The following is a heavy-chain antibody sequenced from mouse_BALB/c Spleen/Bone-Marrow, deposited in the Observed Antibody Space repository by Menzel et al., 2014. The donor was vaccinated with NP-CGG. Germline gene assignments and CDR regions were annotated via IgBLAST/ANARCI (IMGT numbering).Heavy chain of an antibody. V-gene: IGHV5-4*02. CDR2: ISDGGSYT. J-gene: IGHJ4*01. Sequence: EVKLVESGGGLVKPGGSLKLSCAASGFTFSDYYMYWVRQTLEKRLEWVATISDGGSYTYYPDSVKGRFTISRDNAKNNLYLQMSSLKSEDTAMYYCARDYDYAMDYWGQGTSVTVSS. CDR3: ARDYDYAMDY. CDR1: GFTFSDYY. D-gene: IGHD2-12*01.